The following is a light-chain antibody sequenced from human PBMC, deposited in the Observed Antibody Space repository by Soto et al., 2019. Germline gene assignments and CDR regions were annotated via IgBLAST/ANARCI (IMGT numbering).Light chain of an antibody. V-gene: IGKV1-33*01. CDR2: DAS. J-gene: IGKJ4*01. Sequence: DIQMTQSPSSLSASVGDRVTITCQASQDISNYLNWYQKKRGKAPKLLIYDASNLETGVPSRFSESGSATDFTFTIRSLQPEDIATYYCQQYDNLPLTFGGGTKVEIK. CDR3: QQYDNLPLT. CDR1: QDISNY.